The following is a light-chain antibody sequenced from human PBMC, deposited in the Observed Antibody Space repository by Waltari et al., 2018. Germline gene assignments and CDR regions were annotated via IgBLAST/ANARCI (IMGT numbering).Light chain of an antibody. CDR1: QSVLYSSNNKNY. CDR3: QQYYSTPEA. J-gene: IGKJ3*01. Sequence: DIVMTQSPDSLAVSLGERATINCKSSQSVLYSSNNKNYLAWYQQKPGQPPKLLIYWASTRESGVPDRFSGSGSGTDFTLTISSLQAEDVAVYYCQQYYSTPEAFGPGNKVDIK. V-gene: IGKV4-1*01. CDR2: WAS.